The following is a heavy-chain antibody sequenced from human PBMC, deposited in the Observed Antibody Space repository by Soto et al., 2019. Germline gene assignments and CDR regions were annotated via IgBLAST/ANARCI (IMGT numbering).Heavy chain of an antibody. CDR1: GGSISSGGYY. D-gene: IGHD2-15*01. V-gene: IGHV4-31*03. CDR2: IYYSGST. CDR3: ARDGCSGGSCYGWFDP. Sequence: RSLTCTVSGGSISSGGYYWSWIRQHPGKGLEWIGYIYYSGSTYYNPSLKSRVTISVDTSKNQFSLKLSSVTAADTAVYYCARDGCSGGSCYGWFDPWGQGTLVTVSS. J-gene: IGHJ5*02.